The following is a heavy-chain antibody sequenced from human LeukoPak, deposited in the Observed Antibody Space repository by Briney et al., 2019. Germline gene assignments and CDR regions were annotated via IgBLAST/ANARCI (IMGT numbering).Heavy chain of an antibody. J-gene: IGHJ4*02. D-gene: IGHD3-10*01. Sequence: ASVKVSCKASGYTFTSYYFHWVRQAPGQGLEWMGIINPSGGSTSYAQKFQGRVTMTRDTSTSTVYMELSSLRSEDTAVYYCARIRFGEFWVDYWGQGTLVTVSS. V-gene: IGHV1-46*01. CDR3: ARIRFGEFWVDY. CDR1: GYTFTSYY. CDR2: INPSGGST.